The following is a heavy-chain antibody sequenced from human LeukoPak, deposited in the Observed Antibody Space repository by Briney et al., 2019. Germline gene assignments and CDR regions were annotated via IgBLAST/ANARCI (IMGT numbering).Heavy chain of an antibody. CDR1: GGSFSGYY. CDR2: INHSGST. Sequence: SETLSLTCAVYGGSFSGYYWSWIRQPPGKGLEWIGEINHSGSTNYNPSLKSRVTISVDTSKNQFSLKLSSVTAADTAIYYCAKDTQTSRSSSWLYFFDYWGQGTLVTVSS. D-gene: IGHD6-13*01. J-gene: IGHJ4*02. V-gene: IGHV4-34*01. CDR3: AKDTQTSRSSSWLYFFDY.